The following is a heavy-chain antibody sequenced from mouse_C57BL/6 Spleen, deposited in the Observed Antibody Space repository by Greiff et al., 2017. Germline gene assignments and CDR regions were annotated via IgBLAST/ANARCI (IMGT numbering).Heavy chain of an antibody. CDR3: ARSRTVVARGYFDV. D-gene: IGHD1-1*01. CDR1: GYTFTSYW. V-gene: IGHV1-52*01. Sequence: VQLQQPGAELVRPGSSVKLSCKASGYTFTSYWMHWVKQRPIQGLEWIGNIDPSDSETHYNQKFKDKATLTVDKSSSTAYMQLSSLTSEDSAVYYCARSRTVVARGYFDVWGTGTTVTVSS. CDR2: IDPSDSET. J-gene: IGHJ1*03.